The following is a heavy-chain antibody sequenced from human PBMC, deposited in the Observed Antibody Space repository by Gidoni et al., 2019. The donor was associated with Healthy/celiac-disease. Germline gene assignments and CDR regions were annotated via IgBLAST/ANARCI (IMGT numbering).Heavy chain of an antibody. CDR1: GFPFISYS. V-gene: IGHV3-21*01. CDR3: ARDPGSGDDFWSGYYPFDY. Sequence: EVQLVESGGGLVKPGGSLRLSCAASGFPFISYSMTWVRQAPGKGLEWVSSISSSSSYIYYADSVKGRFTISRDNAKNSLYLQMNSLRAEDTAVYYCARDPGSGDDFWSGYYPFDYWGQGTLVTVSS. D-gene: IGHD3-3*01. CDR2: ISSSSSYI. J-gene: IGHJ4*02.